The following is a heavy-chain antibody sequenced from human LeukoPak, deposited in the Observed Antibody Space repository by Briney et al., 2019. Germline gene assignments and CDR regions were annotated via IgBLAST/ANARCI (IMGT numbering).Heavy chain of an antibody. V-gene: IGHV3-23*01. CDR2: ISGSGGST. Sequence: GGSLRLSCAASGFTFSSYAMSWVRQAPGKGMEWVSAISGSGGSTYYADSVKGRFTISRDNSKNTLYLQMNSLRAEDTAVYYCAKAIYDYVWGSYRYIDYWGQGTLVTVSS. CDR3: AKAIYDYVWGSYRYIDY. CDR1: GFTFSSYA. D-gene: IGHD3-16*02. J-gene: IGHJ4*02.